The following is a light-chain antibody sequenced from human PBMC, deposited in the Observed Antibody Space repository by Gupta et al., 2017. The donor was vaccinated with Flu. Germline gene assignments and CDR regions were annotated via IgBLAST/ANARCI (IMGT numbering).Light chain of an antibody. CDR1: ALPKQY. Sequence: GQTARITCSGDALPKQYAYWYQQKPGQAPVLLIYKDSQRPSGIPERFSGSSSGTLVTLTISGVQAEDEADYYCQSADSSGLYVVFGGGTKVTGL. CDR2: KDS. CDR3: QSADSSGLYVV. V-gene: IGLV3-25*03. J-gene: IGLJ2*01.